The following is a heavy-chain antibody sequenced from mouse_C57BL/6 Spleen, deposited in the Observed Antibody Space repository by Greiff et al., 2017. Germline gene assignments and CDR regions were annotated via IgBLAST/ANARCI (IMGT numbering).Heavy chain of an antibody. D-gene: IGHD2-4*01. Sequence: QVQLKESGAELVRPGASVKLSCKASGYTFTDYYINWVKQRPGQGLEWIARIYPGSGNTYYNEKFKGKATLTAEKSSSTAYMQLSSLTSEDSAVYFCARSGYDYDLFAYWGQGTLVTVSA. CDR2: IYPGSGNT. J-gene: IGHJ3*01. V-gene: IGHV1-76*01. CDR3: ARSGYDYDLFAY. CDR1: GYTFTDYY.